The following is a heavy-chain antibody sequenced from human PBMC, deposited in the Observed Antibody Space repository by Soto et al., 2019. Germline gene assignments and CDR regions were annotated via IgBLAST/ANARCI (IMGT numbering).Heavy chain of an antibody. Sequence: GESLKISCKASGYIFTNYWIGWVRQMPGKGLEWVAMIYPGDSHTRYSPSFQGQVTISADKSIGTAYLHRGSLKASDTAIYYCAXLYYYVSGSYYNPHFFDYWGQGALVTVS. CDR1: GYIFTNYW. J-gene: IGHJ4*02. V-gene: IGHV5-51*01. D-gene: IGHD3-10*01. CDR2: IYPGDSHT. CDR3: AXLYYYVSGSYYNPHFFDY.